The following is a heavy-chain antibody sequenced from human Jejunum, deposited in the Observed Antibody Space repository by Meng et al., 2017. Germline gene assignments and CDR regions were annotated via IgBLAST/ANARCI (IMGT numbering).Heavy chain of an antibody. V-gene: IGHV3-7*01. CDR2: IKEDGSQK. J-gene: IGHJ4*02. Sequence: GGSLRLSCAASGFTFGSYWMNWVRQAPGKGLEWVAKIKEDGSQKYYVDPVKGRFTISRDNAKNSLYLQMNSLRAEDTAVYYCVRLGDDYWGQGTLVTVS. D-gene: IGHD3-16*01. CDR3: VRLGDDY. CDR1: GFTFGSYW.